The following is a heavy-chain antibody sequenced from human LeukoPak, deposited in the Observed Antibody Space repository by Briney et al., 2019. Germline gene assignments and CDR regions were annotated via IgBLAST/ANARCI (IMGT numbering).Heavy chain of an antibody. CDR3: ARDRRPPYSSSWYFDY. V-gene: IGHV3-30-3*01. CDR1: GFTFSSYA. Sequence: GGSLRLSCAASGFTFSSYAMHWVRQAPGKRLEWVAVISYDGSNKYYADSVKGRFTISRDNSKNTLYLQMNSLRAEDTAVYYCARDRRPPYSSSWYFDYWGQGTLVTVSS. J-gene: IGHJ4*02. CDR2: ISYDGSNK. D-gene: IGHD6-13*01.